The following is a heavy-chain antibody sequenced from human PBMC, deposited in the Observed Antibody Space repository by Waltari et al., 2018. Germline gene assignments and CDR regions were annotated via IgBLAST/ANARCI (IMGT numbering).Heavy chain of an antibody. CDR2: IHYCGSS. CDR1: GGSTSTYY. V-gene: IGHV4-59*01. CDR3: ARADTSTSYFYYYMDV. J-gene: IGHJ6*03. Sequence: QVQLQESGPGLVKPSETLSLTCTVSGGSTSTYYWSWVRQSPGKGLEWIGYIHYCGSSVDNPSLRSRVAISLDTPNNQFSLRLRSVTAADAAIYYCARADTSTSYFYYYMDVWGKGTTVTVSS. D-gene: IGHD1-26*01.